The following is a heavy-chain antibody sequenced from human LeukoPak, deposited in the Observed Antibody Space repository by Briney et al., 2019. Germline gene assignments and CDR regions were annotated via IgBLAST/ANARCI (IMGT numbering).Heavy chain of an antibody. D-gene: IGHD3-22*01. J-gene: IGHJ3*02. CDR3: AAAYYDSSGPTPGAFDI. CDR2: ISAYNGNT. Sequence: GASVKVSCKASGYTFTSYGISWVRQAPRQGLEWMGWISAYNGNTNYAQKLQGRVTMTTDTSTSTAYMELRSLRSDDTAVYYCAAAYYDSSGPTPGAFDIWGQGTMVTVSS. V-gene: IGHV1-18*01. CDR1: GYTFTSYG.